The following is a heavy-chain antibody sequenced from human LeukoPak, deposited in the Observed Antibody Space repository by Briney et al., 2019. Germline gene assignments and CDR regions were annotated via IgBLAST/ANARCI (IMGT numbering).Heavy chain of an antibody. D-gene: IGHD3-22*01. J-gene: IGHJ3*02. CDR1: GFTFSDYY. V-gene: IGHV3-11*01. Sequence: GGSLRLSCAASGFTFSDYYMSWIRQAPGKGLEWVSYISSSGTTIYYADSVKGRFTISRDNSKNTLYLQMNSLRAEDTAVYYCASYYDSSGYRPGGDAFDIWGQGTMVTVSS. CDR2: ISSSGTTI. CDR3: ASYYDSSGYRPGGDAFDI.